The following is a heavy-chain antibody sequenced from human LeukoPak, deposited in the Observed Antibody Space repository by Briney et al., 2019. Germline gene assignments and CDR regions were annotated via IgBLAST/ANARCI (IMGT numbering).Heavy chain of an antibody. CDR3: SRAYRRIAVAGTNWFDP. Sequence: SETLSLTCAVYGGSFSGYYWSWVRQPPGKGVEWIGEINQSGSTNYNPARKSGGTISVDTCKNQCSRRGNAVTAADPAVYYCSRAYRRIAVAGTNWFDPWGQGTLVTVSS. J-gene: IGHJ5*02. CDR1: GGSFSGYY. CDR2: INQSGST. V-gene: IGHV4-34*01. D-gene: IGHD6-19*01.